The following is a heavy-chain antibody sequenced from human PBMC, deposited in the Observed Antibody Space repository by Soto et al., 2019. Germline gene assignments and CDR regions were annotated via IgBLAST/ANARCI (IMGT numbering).Heavy chain of an antibody. CDR1: GFSFRNYG. V-gene: IGHV3-33*01. CDR3: ARDLSGPLDY. D-gene: IGHD3-16*01. J-gene: IGHJ4*02. CDR2: IWFDGSNK. Sequence: QVQLVESGGGVVQPGRSLRLSCAASGFSFRNYGMHWVRQAPGKGLEWVALIWFDGSNKYYADSVKGRFTISRDISKNTLYLQMNSLRAEDTAVYYCARDLSGPLDYWGQGTLVTVSS.